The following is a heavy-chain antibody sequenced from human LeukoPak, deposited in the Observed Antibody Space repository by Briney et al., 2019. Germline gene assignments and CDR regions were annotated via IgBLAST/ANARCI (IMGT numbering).Heavy chain of an antibody. CDR2: ISWDGGST. CDR1: GFTFDDYA. CDR3: AKDIGDGYSYGVVSN. D-gene: IGHD5-24*01. J-gene: IGHJ4*02. V-gene: IGHV3-43D*03. Sequence: GGSLRLSCAASGFTFDDYAMHWVRQAPGKGLEWVSLISWDGGSTYYADSVKGRFTISRDNSKNSLYLQMNSLRAEDTALYYCAKDIGDGYSYGVVSNWGQGTLVTVSS.